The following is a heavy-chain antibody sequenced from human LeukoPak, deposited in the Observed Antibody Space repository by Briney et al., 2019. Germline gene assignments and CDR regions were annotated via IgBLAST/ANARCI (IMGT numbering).Heavy chain of an antibody. Sequence: GGSLRLSCAASGFTFSSYAMSWVRQAPGKGLEWVSLISGSGGSIKYADSVKGRFTISRDNAKNSLYLQMNSLRAEDTALYYCAKDLKQITMIVVDAFDIWGQGTMVTVSS. CDR1: GFTFSSYA. D-gene: IGHD3-22*01. J-gene: IGHJ3*02. CDR2: ISGSGGSI. CDR3: AKDLKQITMIVVDAFDI. V-gene: IGHV3-23*01.